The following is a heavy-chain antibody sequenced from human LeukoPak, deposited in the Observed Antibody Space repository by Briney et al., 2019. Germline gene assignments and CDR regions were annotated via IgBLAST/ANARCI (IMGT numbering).Heavy chain of an antibody. D-gene: IGHD5-18*01. CDR1: GFTFSSYG. CDR2: ISYDGSNK. V-gene: IGHV3-30*18. J-gene: IGHJ4*02. Sequence: GGSLRLSCAASGFTFSSYGMHWVRQAPGKGLEWVAVISYDGSNKYYADSVKGRFTISRDNSKNTLYLQMNSLRAEDTAVYYCAKCDTYGLGGGFDYWGQGTLVTVSS. CDR3: AKCDTYGLGGGFDY.